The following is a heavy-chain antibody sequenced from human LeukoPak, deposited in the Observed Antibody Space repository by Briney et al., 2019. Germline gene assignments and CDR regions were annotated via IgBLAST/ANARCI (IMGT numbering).Heavy chain of an antibody. V-gene: IGHV1-46*01. J-gene: IGHJ4*02. Sequence: ASVKVSCKASGYIFTSYSIHWVRQAPGQGLEWMGVINPSGGSTRYAQKFQGRVTMTRDMSTTTVYMELSSLRSEDTAVYYCAREPFADYESSGNLPSPFDYWGQGTLVTVSS. CDR1: GYIFTSYS. D-gene: IGHD3-22*01. CDR3: AREPFADYESSGNLPSPFDY. CDR2: INPSGGST.